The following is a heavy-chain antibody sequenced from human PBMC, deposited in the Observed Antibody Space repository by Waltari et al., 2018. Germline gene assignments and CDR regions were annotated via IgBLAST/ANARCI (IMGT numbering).Heavy chain of an antibody. CDR2: ISSDGTKA. J-gene: IGHJ5*02. D-gene: IGHD2-2*01. Sequence: EVQLVESGGGLVQPGGSLRLSCIASGFPFSNYRLHWVRQSPGKGLVWISRISSDGTKANYADSVQGRFTISRDSAKNILYLQMSNLRADDAALYYCARGSDVVEVPAANGVVIGPWGQGTLVTVSS. V-gene: IGHV3-74*01. CDR1: GFPFSNYR. CDR3: ARGSDVVEVPAANGVVIGP.